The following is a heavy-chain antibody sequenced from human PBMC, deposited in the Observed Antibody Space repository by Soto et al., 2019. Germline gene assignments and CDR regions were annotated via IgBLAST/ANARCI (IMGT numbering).Heavy chain of an antibody. CDR1: GYTFTSYG. D-gene: IGHD3-10*01. V-gene: IGHV1-18*01. Sequence: ASVKVSCKASGYTFTSYGISWVRQAPGQGLEWMGWISAYNGNTNYAQKLQGRVTMTTDTSTSTAYMELRSLRSDDTAVYYCALAGLWFGELSRWWFDPWGQGTLVTVSS. CDR2: ISAYNGNT. CDR3: ALAGLWFGELSRWWFDP. J-gene: IGHJ5*02.